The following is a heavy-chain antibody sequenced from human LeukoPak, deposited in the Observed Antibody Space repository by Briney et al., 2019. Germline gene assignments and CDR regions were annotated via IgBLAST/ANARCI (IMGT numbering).Heavy chain of an antibody. Sequence: KCLETLSLTCTVSGGSISSYYWSWIRQPAGKGLEWIGRIYTSGSTNYNPSLKSRVTISLDTSKNQFSLKLSSVTAADTAVYYCATGDRWEVLLAYWGQGSRVTVSS. V-gene: IGHV4-4*07. CDR1: GGSISSYY. CDR2: IYTSGST. CDR3: ATGDRWEVLLAY. J-gene: IGHJ4*02. D-gene: IGHD1-26*01.